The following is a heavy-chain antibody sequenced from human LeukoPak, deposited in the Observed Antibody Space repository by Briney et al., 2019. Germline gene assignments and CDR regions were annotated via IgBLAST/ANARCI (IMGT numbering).Heavy chain of an antibody. V-gene: IGHV1-2*02. CDR2: INPNSGGT. J-gene: IGHJ4*02. CDR1: GYTFTGYY. D-gene: IGHD4-17*01. Sequence: GASVKLSCKPSGYTFTGYYMHWVRQAPGQGLEWMGWINPNSGGTNYAQKFQGRVTMTRDTSISTTYMELRRLRSDDTAVYYCATSYGDYLDWGQGTLVTVSS. CDR3: ATSYGDYLD.